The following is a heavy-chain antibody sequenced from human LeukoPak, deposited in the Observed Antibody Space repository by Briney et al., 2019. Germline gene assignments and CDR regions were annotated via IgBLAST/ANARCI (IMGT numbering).Heavy chain of an antibody. CDR2: INHNGNVN. CDR1: GFTFSSYW. Sequence: GGSLRLSCAASGFTFSSYWMNWARQAPGKGLEWVASINHNGNVNYYVDSVKGRFTISRDNAKNSLYLQMSNLRAEDTAVYYCARLRYSDYWGQGTLVTVSS. CDR3: ARLRYSDY. V-gene: IGHV3-7*03. D-gene: IGHD2-21*01. J-gene: IGHJ4*02.